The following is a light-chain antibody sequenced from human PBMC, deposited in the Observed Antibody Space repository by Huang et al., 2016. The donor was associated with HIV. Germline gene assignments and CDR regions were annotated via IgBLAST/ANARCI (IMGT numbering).Light chain of an antibody. CDR3: QQSYSRIS. CDR1: QNITSY. J-gene: IGKJ5*01. CDR2: AAS. V-gene: IGKV1-39*01. Sequence: DIQMTQSPSSLSASVGDRVTITCRASQNITSYLNRYQQRTGKAPNLQIYAASSLPSGVPSRFSGSGSGTDFTLTISSLQTEDFATYYCQQSYSRISFGQGTRLDIK.